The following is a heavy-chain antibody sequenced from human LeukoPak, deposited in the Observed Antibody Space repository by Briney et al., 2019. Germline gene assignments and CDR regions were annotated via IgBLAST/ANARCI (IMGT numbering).Heavy chain of an antibody. J-gene: IGHJ4*02. CDR2: IKQDGSEE. Sequence: GGSLRLSCAASRFPCSSCWVSCARQAPGKGLEWVADIKQDGSEEYYVDSVRGRFTISRDNAKNSLYLQMNSLRAEYTTVYYCARVEFYGSQLQDYWGQGILVTVSS. CDR3: ARVEFYGSQLQDY. CDR1: RFPCSSCW. V-gene: IGHV3-7*01. D-gene: IGHD6-19*01.